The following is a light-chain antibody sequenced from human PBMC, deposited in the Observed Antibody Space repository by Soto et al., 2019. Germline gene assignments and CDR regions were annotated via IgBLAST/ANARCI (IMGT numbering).Light chain of an antibody. J-gene: IGKJ4*01. V-gene: IGKV3-20*01. CDR3: QQYGRSPPTLVT. CDR1: LVVSSN. Sequence: IVMPQSPATLSVSPGESATLSCRASLVVSSNLVWYQQKSRQAPRLLIYRASSRATGIPDRFSGSGSGTDFTLTISRLEPEDFAVYYCQQYGRSPPTLVTFGGGTKVDIK. CDR2: RAS.